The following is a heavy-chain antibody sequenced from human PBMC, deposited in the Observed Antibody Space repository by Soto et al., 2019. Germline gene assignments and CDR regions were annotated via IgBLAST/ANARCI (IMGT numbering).Heavy chain of an antibody. J-gene: IGHJ4*02. CDR1: GYTFTRYP. D-gene: IGHD6-19*01. Sequence: QVQFVQSGAEVKEPGASVKVSCKASGYTFTRYPIHWVRQAPGQRLEWMGWISAGNGDTEYSQSFQGRVTITRDTSARTAYWERTNLRSDDTAVYYCATRPRSQRWRVLDYWGQATLVTVSS. V-gene: IGHV1-3*01. CDR2: ISAGNGDT. CDR3: ATRPRSQRWRVLDY.